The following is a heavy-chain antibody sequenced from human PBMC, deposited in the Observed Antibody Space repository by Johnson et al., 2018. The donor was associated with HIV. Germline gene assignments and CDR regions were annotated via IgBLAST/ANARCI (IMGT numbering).Heavy chain of an antibody. V-gene: IGHV3-15*01. CDR1: GFTFSNAW. Sequence: MLLVESGGGLVKPGGSLRLSCAASGFTFSNAWMTWVRQAPGKGLEWVGRIQSKTDGGPTDYVAPVKGRFTISRDDSKNRMYLQMNSRKTDDTSVYYCTTDWPVRYFDWLFHDAFDVWGQGTVVTVSS. D-gene: IGHD3-9*01. CDR2: IQSKTDGGPT. J-gene: IGHJ3*01. CDR3: TTDWPVRYFDWLFHDAFDV.